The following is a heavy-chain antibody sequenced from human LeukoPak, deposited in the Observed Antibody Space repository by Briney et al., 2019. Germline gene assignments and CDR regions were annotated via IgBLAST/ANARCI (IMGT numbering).Heavy chain of an antibody. CDR3: TTTSITMMGYYFDY. J-gene: IGHJ4*02. CDR2: FYISETI. V-gene: IGHV4-61*02. CDR1: GGSISSSSYY. Sequence: SETLSLPCTVSGGSISSSSYYWTWVRQPARKGLEWIGRFYISETIDYNASRKSPVTISIDTSKNQFSLKLNSVTATDTAVYYCTTTSITMMGYYFDYWGQGTLVTVSS. D-gene: IGHD3-22*01.